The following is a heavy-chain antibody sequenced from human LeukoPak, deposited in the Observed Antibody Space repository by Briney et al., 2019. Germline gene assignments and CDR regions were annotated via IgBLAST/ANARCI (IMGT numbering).Heavy chain of an antibody. CDR2: INHSGST. J-gene: IGHJ6*02. CDR1: GGSFSGYY. V-gene: IGHV4-34*01. D-gene: IGHD2-2*01. Sequence: PSETLSLTCAVYGGSFSGYYWSWIRQPPGKGLEWIGEINHSGSTNYNPSLKSRVTISVDTSQNQFSLKLSSVTAADTAVYYCARERNIVVVPAAGYGMDVWGQGTTVTVSS. CDR3: ARERNIVVVPAAGYGMDV.